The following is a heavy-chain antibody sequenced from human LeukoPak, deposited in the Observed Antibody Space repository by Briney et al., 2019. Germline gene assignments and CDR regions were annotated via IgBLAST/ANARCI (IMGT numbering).Heavy chain of an antibody. V-gene: IGHV4-34*01. CDR3: ARYGVTTAGWSFDL. J-gene: IGHJ2*01. D-gene: IGHD4-17*01. CDR1: GGPFSGYY. Sequence: SETPSLTCAVYGGPFSGYYWTWIRQPPERRLEWIGEINHSGGTNYNPSLKSRVTISIDMSKNQFSLKVNSVTAADTAVYYCARYGVTTAGWSFDLWGRGTLVTVSS. CDR2: INHSGGT.